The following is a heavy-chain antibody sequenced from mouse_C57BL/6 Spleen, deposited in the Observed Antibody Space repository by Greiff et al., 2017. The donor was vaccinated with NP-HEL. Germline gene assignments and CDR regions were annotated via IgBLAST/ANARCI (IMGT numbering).Heavy chain of an antibody. CDR1: GFTFTAYY. CDR3: ARSGHYVDY. Sequence: EVQLVESGGGLVQPGGSLSLSCAASGFTFTAYYMSWVRQPPGQALEWLGFIRNKATGYTTGYSASVKGRFTISRDNSQSILYIQMNALRAEDSAAYYVARSGHYVDYWGQGTTHTV. V-gene: IGHV7-3*01. CDR2: IRNKATGYTT. J-gene: IGHJ2*01.